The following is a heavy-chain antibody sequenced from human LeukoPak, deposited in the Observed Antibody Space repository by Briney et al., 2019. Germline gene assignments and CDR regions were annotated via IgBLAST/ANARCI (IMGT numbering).Heavy chain of an antibody. CDR2: IIPILGTA. V-gene: IGHV1-69*01. Sequence: SVKVSCKASGGTXRSYGLNWVRQAPGQGLEWMGGIIPILGTAKYAQKLQGRVTITADESTSTGYMELSSLRSEDTAVYYCARGLYCSSSTSCYDYGMDVWGQGTTVTVSS. CDR3: ARGLYCSSSTSCYDYGMDV. J-gene: IGHJ6*02. D-gene: IGHD2-2*01. CDR1: GGTXRSYG.